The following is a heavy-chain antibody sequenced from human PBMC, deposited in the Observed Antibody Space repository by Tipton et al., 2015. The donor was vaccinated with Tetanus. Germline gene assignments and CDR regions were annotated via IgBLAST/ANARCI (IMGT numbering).Heavy chain of an antibody. Sequence: TLSLTCSVSGGSVSGSSHYWSWIRQPPGKQLEWIGYIYHSGATNYNPSLKSRLTISFATSKNQFSLNLKSVTAADTAVYYCARANNDFPKKGPFDSWGQGTQVTVSS. V-gene: IGHV4-61*01. D-gene: IGHD3-3*01. CDR3: ARANNDFPKKGPFDS. CDR2: IYHSGAT. CDR1: GGSVSGSSHY. J-gene: IGHJ4*02.